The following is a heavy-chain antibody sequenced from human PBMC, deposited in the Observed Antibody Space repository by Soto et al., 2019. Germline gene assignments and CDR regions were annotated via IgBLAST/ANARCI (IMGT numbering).Heavy chain of an antibody. Sequence: WGSLRLSCAASGFTFSAYNMNWVRQPPGKGLEWVSSITSSSSSIYYADSLKGRFTISRDNAKNSLYLQMNSLRAEDTAVYYCASHYGDNGWFDPWGQGTLVTVSS. CDR1: GFTFSAYN. CDR3: ASHYGDNGWFDP. V-gene: IGHV3-21*06. D-gene: IGHD4-17*01. CDR2: ITSSSSSI. J-gene: IGHJ5*02.